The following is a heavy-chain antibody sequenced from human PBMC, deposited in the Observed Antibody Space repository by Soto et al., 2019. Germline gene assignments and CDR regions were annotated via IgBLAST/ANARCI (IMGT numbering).Heavy chain of an antibody. CDR1: GYSFTSYW. D-gene: IGHD2-21*01. CDR3: AGLTPPPLGFGDLDY. CDR2: IYPGDSDT. J-gene: IGHJ4*02. V-gene: IGHV5-51*01. Sequence: GESLKISCKGSGYSFTSYWIGWVRQMPGKGLEWMGIIYPGDSDTRYSPSFQGQVTISADKSISTAYLQWSSLKASDTAMYYCAGLTPPPLGFGDLDYWGQGTLVTVSS.